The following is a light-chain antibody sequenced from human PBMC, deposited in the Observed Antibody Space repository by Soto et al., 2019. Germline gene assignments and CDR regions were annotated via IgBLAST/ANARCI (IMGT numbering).Light chain of an antibody. CDR3: QRYNSYSWK. V-gene: IGKV1-5*01. CDR2: DAS. J-gene: IGKJ1*01. CDR1: QSISSW. Sequence: IQMTQSPSTRAASVGDRVTSTCRASQSISSWLAWYQQKPGKAPKLLIYDASSLESGVPSRFSGSGSGTEFTLTISSLQPDDFATYYCQRYNSYSWKCGQGNTGAIK.